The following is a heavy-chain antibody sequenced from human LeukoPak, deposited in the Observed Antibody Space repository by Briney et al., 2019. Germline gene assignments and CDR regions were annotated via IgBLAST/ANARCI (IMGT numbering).Heavy chain of an antibody. CDR3: ARDTGYSSGFDY. Sequence: GGSLRLSCAAFGFTVSSNYMSWVRQAPGKGLGWVSVIYSGGSTYYADSVKGRFTISRDNSKNTLYLQMNSLRAEDTAVYYCARDTGYSSGFDYWGQGTLVTVSS. V-gene: IGHV3-53*01. J-gene: IGHJ4*02. CDR1: GFTVSSNY. CDR2: IYSGGST. D-gene: IGHD6-19*01.